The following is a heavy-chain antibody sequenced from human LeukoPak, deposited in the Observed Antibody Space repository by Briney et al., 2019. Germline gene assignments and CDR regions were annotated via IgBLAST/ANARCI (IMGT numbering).Heavy chain of an antibody. D-gene: IGHD2-15*01. V-gene: IGHV3-23*01. CDR1: GFSFSSYA. CDR2: IGGSGGDT. J-gene: IGHJ4*02. Sequence: PGGSLRLSCAASGFSFSSYAMSWVRQAPGKGLEWVSAIGGSGGDTYYADSVKGRFTISRDNSKNTLYLQMIGLRAEDTAIYYCARGTLPYCSGAACYPFDFWGQGTLVTVSS. CDR3: ARGTLPYCSGAACYPFDF.